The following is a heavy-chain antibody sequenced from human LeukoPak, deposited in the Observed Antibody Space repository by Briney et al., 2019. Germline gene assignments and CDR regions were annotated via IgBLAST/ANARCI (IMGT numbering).Heavy chain of an antibody. CDR2: IKQDGSEK. D-gene: IGHD3-10*01. CDR3: EAYGSV. J-gene: IGHJ4*02. V-gene: IGHV3-7*03. CDR1: GFTFSSYW. Sequence: GGSLRLSCAASGFTFSSYWMNWVRQAPGKGLEWVANIKQDGSEKYYVHSVKGRFTVSRDNAKNTLYLQMNSLRAEDTAVYYCEAYGSVWGRGTLVIVSS.